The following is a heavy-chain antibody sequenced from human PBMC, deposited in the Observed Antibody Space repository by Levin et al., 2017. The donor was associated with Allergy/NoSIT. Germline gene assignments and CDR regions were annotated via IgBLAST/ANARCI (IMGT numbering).Heavy chain of an antibody. V-gene: IGHV1-46*01. D-gene: IGHD5-12*01. CDR1: GYTFTSYY. J-gene: IGHJ5*02. Sequence: ASVKVSCKASGYTFTSYYMHWVRQAPGQGLEWMGIINPSGGSTSYAQKFQGRVTMTRDTSTSTVYMELSSLRSEDTAVYYCAREAEESTGYSGYDYVPINWFDPWGQGTLVTVSS. CDR3: AREAEESTGYSGYDYVPINWFDP. CDR2: INPSGGST.